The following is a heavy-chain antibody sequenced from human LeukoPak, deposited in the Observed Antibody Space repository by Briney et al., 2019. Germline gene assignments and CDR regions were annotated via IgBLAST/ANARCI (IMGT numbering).Heavy chain of an antibody. CDR3: AKAGSTSLRVAFDI. CDR2: IYSGGST. CDR1: GFTVSSNY. J-gene: IGHJ3*02. Sequence: PGGSLRLSCAASGFTVSSNYMSWVRQAPGKGLEWVSVIYSGGSTYYADSVKGRFTISRDNSKNTLYLQMNSLRAEDTAVYYCAKAGSTSLRVAFDIWGQGTMVTVSS. D-gene: IGHD2-2*01. V-gene: IGHV3-53*01.